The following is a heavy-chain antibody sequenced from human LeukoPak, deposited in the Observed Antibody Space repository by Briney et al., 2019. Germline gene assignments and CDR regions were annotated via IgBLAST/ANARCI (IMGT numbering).Heavy chain of an antibody. CDR3: ARDITKLGYFDY. CDR2: IYSGGST. CDR1: GFTVSSNY. J-gene: IGHJ4*02. Sequence: GGSLRLSCAASGFTVSSNYMSWVRQAPGKGLEWVSVIYSGGSTYYADSVKGRFTISRDNSKNTLYLQMNSLRAEDTAVYYCARDITKLGYFDYWGQGTLVTVSS. D-gene: IGHD7-27*01. V-gene: IGHV3-66*02.